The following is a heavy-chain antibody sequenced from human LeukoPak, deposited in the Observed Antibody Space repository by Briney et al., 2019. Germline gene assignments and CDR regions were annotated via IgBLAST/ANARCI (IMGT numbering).Heavy chain of an antibody. CDR2: ISSSSSTI. Sequence: GGSLRLSCAASGFTFSDYYMSWIRQAPGKGLEWVSYISSSSSTIYYADSVKGRFTISRDNAKNSLYLQMNSLRAEDTAVYYCARDAGDRGYCSSTSCSFWYYYGMDVWGQGTTVTVSS. CDR1: GFTFSDYY. D-gene: IGHD2-2*01. J-gene: IGHJ6*02. V-gene: IGHV3-11*01. CDR3: ARDAGDRGYCSSTSCSFWYYYGMDV.